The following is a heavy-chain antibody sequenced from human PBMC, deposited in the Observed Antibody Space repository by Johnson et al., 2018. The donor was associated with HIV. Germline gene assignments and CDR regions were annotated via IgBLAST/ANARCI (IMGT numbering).Heavy chain of an antibody. J-gene: IGHJ3*02. D-gene: IGHD4-17*01. Sequence: QVQLVESGGGVVQPGRSLRLSCAASRFTFSSYAMYCVRQAPGKGLEWVAVISSDGSNKYYADSVQGRFTISRDNSKNTLYLQMNSLRAEDTAVYYCARSFRDYEEDTFDIWGQGTMVTVSS. CDR1: RFTFSSYA. CDR3: ARSFRDYEEDTFDI. CDR2: ISSDGSNK. V-gene: IGHV3-30-3*01.